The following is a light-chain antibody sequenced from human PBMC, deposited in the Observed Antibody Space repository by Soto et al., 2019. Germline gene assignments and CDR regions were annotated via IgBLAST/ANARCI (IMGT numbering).Light chain of an antibody. CDR1: QTIGIF. J-gene: IGKJ1*01. V-gene: IGKV1-39*01. Sequence: DIQMTQSPSSLSSSVGDRVTITCRASQTIGIFLNWYQQKPGKAPKLLIYGASTLQGGVPSRFSGSGSGKDYTPTISRLQPEDFATYYCQRSYGSPPWTFGQGTKVEI. CDR2: GAS. CDR3: QRSYGSPPWT.